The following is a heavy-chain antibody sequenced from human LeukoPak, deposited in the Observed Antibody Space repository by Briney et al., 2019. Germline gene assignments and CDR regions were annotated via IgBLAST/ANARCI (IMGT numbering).Heavy chain of an antibody. Sequence: TGGTLRLSCAASGFIFSSYGMHWVRQAPGKGLEWVAVIWYDGSNKYYADSVKGRFTISRGNSKNTLYLQMNSLRAEDTAVYYCARAYYYDSGTYDFDYWGQGTLV. D-gene: IGHD3-10*01. CDR3: ARAYYYDSGTYDFDY. J-gene: IGHJ4*02. V-gene: IGHV3-33*01. CDR2: IWYDGSNK. CDR1: GFIFSSYG.